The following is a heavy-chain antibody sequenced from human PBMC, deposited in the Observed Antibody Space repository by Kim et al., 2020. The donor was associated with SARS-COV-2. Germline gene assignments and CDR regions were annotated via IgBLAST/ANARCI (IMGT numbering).Heavy chain of an antibody. D-gene: IGHD3-3*01. CDR1: GGSISSSSYY. V-gene: IGHV4-39*01. Sequence: SETLSLTCTVSGGSISSSSYYWGWIRQPPGKGLEWIGSIYYSGSTYYNPSLKSRVTISVDTSKNQFSLKLSSVTAADTAVYYCARHPSITIFGVVISPGGPYYYGMDFWGQGTTVTVSS. CDR3: ARHPSITIFGVVISPGGPYYYGMDF. CDR2: IYYSGST. J-gene: IGHJ6*02.